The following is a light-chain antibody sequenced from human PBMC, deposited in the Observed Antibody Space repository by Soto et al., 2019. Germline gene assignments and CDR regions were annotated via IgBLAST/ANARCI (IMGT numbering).Light chain of an antibody. CDR2: GAS. CDR1: QSVSGN. V-gene: IGKV3-15*01. Sequence: EIVMTQSPATLSVSPGERATLSCRASQSVSGNLAWYQQKPGQAPRLLIYGASTRATAIPARFSGSGSGTEFTLTINSLQSEDFVVYYCQQYNNWPPAFGQGTKVEIK. CDR3: QQYNNWPPA. J-gene: IGKJ1*01.